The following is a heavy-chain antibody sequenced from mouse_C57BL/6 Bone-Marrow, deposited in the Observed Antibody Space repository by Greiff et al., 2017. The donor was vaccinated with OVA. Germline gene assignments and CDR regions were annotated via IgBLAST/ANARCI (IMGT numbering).Heavy chain of an antibody. V-gene: IGHV1-5*01. D-gene: IGHD1-1*01. CDR3: TRSEYYYGSSYDYFDY. Sequence: EVQLQQSGTVLARPGASVKMSCKTSGYTFTSYWMHWVKQRPGQGLEWIGAIYPGNSDTSYNQKFKGKAKLTAVPSASTAYMELSSLTNEDSAVYYCTRSEYYYGSSYDYFDYWGQGTTLTVSS. CDR1: GYTFTSYW. J-gene: IGHJ2*01. CDR2: IYPGNSDT.